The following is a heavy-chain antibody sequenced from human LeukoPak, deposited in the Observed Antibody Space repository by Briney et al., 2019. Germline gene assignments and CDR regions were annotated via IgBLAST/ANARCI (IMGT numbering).Heavy chain of an antibody. Sequence: ASVKVSCKASGYTFTGYYMHLVRQAPGQGLEWMGWINPNSGGTNYAQKFQGRVTMTRDTSISTAYMELSRLRSDDTAVYYCARDPRYCSSTSCRPWNWFDPWGQGTLVTVSS. CDR2: INPNSGGT. CDR3: ARDPRYCSSTSCRPWNWFDP. J-gene: IGHJ5*02. D-gene: IGHD2-2*01. V-gene: IGHV1-2*02. CDR1: GYTFTGYY.